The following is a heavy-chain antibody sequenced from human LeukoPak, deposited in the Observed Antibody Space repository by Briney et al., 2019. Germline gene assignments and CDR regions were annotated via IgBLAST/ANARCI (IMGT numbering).Heavy chain of an antibody. D-gene: IGHD6-19*01. CDR2: TYYRSKWYN. Sequence: SQTLSLTCAISGDSVSSNSAAWNWIRESPSRGLEWLGRTYYRSKWYNEYIVSVKSRITINPDTSKNQFSLQLNSVTPEDTAVYYCTREEYSSGWYHNWGQGILVTVSS. CDR1: GDSVSSNSAA. J-gene: IGHJ4*02. V-gene: IGHV6-1*01. CDR3: TREEYSSGWYHN.